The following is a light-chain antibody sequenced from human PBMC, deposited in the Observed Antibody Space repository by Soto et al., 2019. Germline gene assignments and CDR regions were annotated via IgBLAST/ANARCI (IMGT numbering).Light chain of an antibody. Sequence: QSVLTQPPSVSGTPGQRVTISCSGSNSNIGKNDVYWYRHLPGTAPRLLIYVDDQRPSGVPDRFSASKSGTSASLAISGLRSDDEADYYCSSFTISRNTVIFGGGTQLTVL. V-gene: IGLV1-47*02. J-gene: IGLJ7*01. CDR3: SSFTISRNTVI. CDR2: VDD. CDR1: NSNIGKND.